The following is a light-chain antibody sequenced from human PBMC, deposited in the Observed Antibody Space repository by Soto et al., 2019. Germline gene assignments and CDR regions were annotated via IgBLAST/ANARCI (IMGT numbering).Light chain of an antibody. Sequence: EIVMTQSPAILSVSPGERATLXSKTNQSISSNLAWYQQKPGQAPRLLIYGAATRATGIPARFSGSGSGTDFTLTINSLQSEDFAVYYCQMYNNWVGTFGGGTKVDI. V-gene: IGKV3-15*01. CDR2: GAA. CDR3: QMYNNWVGT. J-gene: IGKJ4*01. CDR1: QSISSN.